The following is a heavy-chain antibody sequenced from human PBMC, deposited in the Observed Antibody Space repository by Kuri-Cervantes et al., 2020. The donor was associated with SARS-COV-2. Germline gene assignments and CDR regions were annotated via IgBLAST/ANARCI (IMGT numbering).Heavy chain of an antibody. CDR1: GFTFSNAW. V-gene: IGHV3-30*03. Sequence: GGSLRLSCAASGFTFSNAWMSWVRQAPGKGLEWVAVISYDGSNKYYADSVKGRFTISRDNSKNTLYLQMNSLRAEDTAVYYCARGLAIFGVRNAFDIWGQGTMVTVSS. D-gene: IGHD3-3*01. CDR2: ISYDGSNK. J-gene: IGHJ3*02. CDR3: ARGLAIFGVRNAFDI.